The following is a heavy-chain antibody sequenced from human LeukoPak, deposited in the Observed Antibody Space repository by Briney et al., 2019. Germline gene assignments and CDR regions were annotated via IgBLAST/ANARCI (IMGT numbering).Heavy chain of an antibody. J-gene: IGHJ4*02. D-gene: IGHD2-2*01. CDR2: IYYSGST. Sequence: PSETLSLTCTVSGGSISSYYWSWIRQPPGKGLEWIGYIYYSGSTNYNPSLKSRVTISVDTSKNQFSLKLSSVTAADTAVYYCARHYCSSTSCPRRLFYFDYWDQGTLVTVSS. CDR1: GGSISSYY. CDR3: ARHYCSSTSCPRRLFYFDY. V-gene: IGHV4-59*08.